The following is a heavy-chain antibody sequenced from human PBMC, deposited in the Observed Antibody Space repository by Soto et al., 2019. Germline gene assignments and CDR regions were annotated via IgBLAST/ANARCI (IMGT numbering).Heavy chain of an antibody. CDR1: GYTFTSYY. CDR3: ARDRGNVNGSGRYYYYYGMDV. CDR2: INPSGGST. Sequence: GASVKFSCKASGYTFTSYYMHWVRQAPGQGLEWMGIINPSGGSTSYAQKFQGRVTMSRDTSTSTVYMELSSLRSEDTAVYYCARDRGNVNGSGRYYYYYGMDVWGQGTTVTVYS. D-gene: IGHD2-15*01. J-gene: IGHJ6*02. V-gene: IGHV1-46*01.